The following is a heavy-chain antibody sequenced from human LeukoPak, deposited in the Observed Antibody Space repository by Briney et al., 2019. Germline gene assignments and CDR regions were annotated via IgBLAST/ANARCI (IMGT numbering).Heavy chain of an antibody. CDR2: ISSSSSYI. CDR3: ARDGAAAGVIYFDY. D-gene: IGHD6-13*01. Sequence: GGSLRLSCAASGFTFSSYSMMWVRQAPGKGLEWVSSISSSSSYIYYADSVKGRFTISRDNAKNSLYLQMNSLRAEDTAVYYCARDGAAAGVIYFDYWGQGTLVTVSS. CDR1: GFTFSSYS. V-gene: IGHV3-21*01. J-gene: IGHJ4*02.